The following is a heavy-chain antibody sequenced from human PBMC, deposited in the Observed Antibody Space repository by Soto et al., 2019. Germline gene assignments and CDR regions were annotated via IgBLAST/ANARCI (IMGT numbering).Heavy chain of an antibody. CDR3: ERGVKADGTDWFDP. J-gene: IGHJ5*02. CDR2: VSSTGST. Sequence: PSETLSLTCTVSGGSISNYYWSWIRQSAEKRLEWIGRVSSTGSTFYNPSLQSRVTISVDTSKNQFSLNLTSVTAADTAVYYCERGVKADGTDWFDPWGQGTLVTVSS. V-gene: IGHV4-4*07. CDR1: GGSISNYY. D-gene: IGHD2-8*02.